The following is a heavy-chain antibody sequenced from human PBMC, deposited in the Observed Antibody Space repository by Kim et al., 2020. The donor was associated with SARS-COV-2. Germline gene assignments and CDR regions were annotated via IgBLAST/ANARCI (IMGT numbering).Heavy chain of an antibody. D-gene: IGHD6-13*01. V-gene: IGHV1-69*04. CDR2: IIPILGIA. J-gene: IGHJ6*02. CDR1: GGTFSSYA. CDR3: ARQYSSSWELVVDYYYYYGMDV. Sequence: SVKVSCKASGGTFSSYAISWVRQAPGQGLEWMGRIIPILGIANYAQKFQGRVTITADKSTSTAYMELSSLRSEDTAVYYCARQYSSSWELVVDYYYYYGMDVWGQGTTVTVSS.